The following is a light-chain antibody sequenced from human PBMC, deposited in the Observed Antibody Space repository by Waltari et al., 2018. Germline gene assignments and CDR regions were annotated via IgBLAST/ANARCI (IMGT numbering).Light chain of an antibody. CDR2: DES. V-gene: IGKV3-20*01. Sequence: EIVLTQSPGTLSLSPGERATLSCRASQSVSSSYLAWYQQKPGQAPRLLIYDESSRATGIPDRFSGSGSGTDFTLTISGLEPEDFAVYYCQQYGSSPRTFGQGTKLEIK. CDR3: QQYGSSPRT. J-gene: IGKJ2*01. CDR1: QSVSSSY.